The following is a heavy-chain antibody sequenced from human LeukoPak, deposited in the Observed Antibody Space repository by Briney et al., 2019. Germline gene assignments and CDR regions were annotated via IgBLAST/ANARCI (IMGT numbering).Heavy chain of an antibody. CDR2: VYTSGST. V-gene: IGHV4-4*07. J-gene: IGHJ6*02. CDR1: GGSISSYY. Sequence: PSETLSLTCTVSGGSISSYYWSWIRQPAGQGLEWVGRVYTSGSTNYNPSLKSRVTMSVDTSKNQFSLKLSSVTAADTAVYYCARDGGAVAGTYCYYGMDVWGQGTTVTVSS. D-gene: IGHD6-19*01. CDR3: ARDGGAVAGTYCYYGMDV.